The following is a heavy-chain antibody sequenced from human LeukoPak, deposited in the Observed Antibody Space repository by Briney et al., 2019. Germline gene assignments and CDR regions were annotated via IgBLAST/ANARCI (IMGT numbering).Heavy chain of an antibody. CDR2: IYYSGST. CDR1: GGSISSGDYY. D-gene: IGHD3-10*01. J-gene: IGHJ4*02. CDR3: AREGTMVRGALDY. V-gene: IGHV4-30-4*01. Sequence: PSETLSLTCTVSGGSISSGDYYWSWIRQPPGKGLEWIGYIYYSGSTYYNPSLKSRVTISVDTSKNQFSLKLSSVTAADTAVYYCAREGTMVRGALDYWGQGTLVTVSS.